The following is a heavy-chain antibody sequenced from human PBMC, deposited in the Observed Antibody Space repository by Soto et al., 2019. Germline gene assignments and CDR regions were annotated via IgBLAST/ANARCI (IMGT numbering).Heavy chain of an antibody. J-gene: IGHJ5*02. CDR3: ARAGVVINGGYNWFDP. Sequence: SETLSLTCTVSGGSISSYYWSWIRQPPGKGLEWIGYIYYSGSTNYNPSLKSRVTISVDTSKNQFSLKLSSVTAADTAVYYCARAGVVINGGYNWFDPWGQGTLVTVSS. D-gene: IGHD3-3*01. CDR2: IYYSGST. CDR1: GGSISSYY. V-gene: IGHV4-59*01.